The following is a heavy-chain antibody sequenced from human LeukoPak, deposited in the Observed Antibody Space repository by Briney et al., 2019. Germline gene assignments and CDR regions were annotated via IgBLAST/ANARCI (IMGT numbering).Heavy chain of an antibody. CDR1: GYTFTGYY. Sequence: ASVKVSCKASGYTFTGYYMHWVRQAPGQGLEWMGWINPNSGGTNYAQKFQGRDTMTRDTSISTAYMELSRLRSDDTAVYYCARERRDCSSTSCYLSGWFDPWGQGTLVTVSS. D-gene: IGHD2-2*01. CDR3: ARERRDCSSTSCYLSGWFDP. V-gene: IGHV1-2*02. J-gene: IGHJ5*02. CDR2: INPNSGGT.